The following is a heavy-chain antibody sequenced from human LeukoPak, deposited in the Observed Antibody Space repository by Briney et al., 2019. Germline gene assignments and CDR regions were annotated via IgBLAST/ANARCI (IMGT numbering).Heavy chain of an antibody. CDR2: MNPNSGNT. CDR3: ARGLPTLDYGDYPVED. V-gene: IGHV1-8*01. J-gene: IGHJ4*02. D-gene: IGHD4-17*01. CDR1: GYTFTSYD. Sequence: ASVKVSCKASGYTFTSYDINWVRQATGQGLEWMGWMNPNSGNTGYAQKFQGRATMTRNTSISTAYMELSSLRSEDTAVYYCARGLPTLDYGDYPVEDWGQGTLVTVSS.